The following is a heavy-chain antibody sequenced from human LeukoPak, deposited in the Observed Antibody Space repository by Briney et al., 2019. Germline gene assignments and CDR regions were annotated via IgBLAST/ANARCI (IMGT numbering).Heavy chain of an antibody. J-gene: IGHJ3*01. Sequence: ASVKVSCKASGYSLSNYGLSWVRQTPGQGLEWMGWIHGKNGNTNYVQKLQGRVTMTTDTSTNTAYMEPRSLRSDGTAVYYCAKVGGISWSNDAFDFWGQGTMVTVSS. CDR3: AKVGGISWSNDAFDF. V-gene: IGHV1-18*01. CDR2: IHGKNGNT. CDR1: GYSLSNYG. D-gene: IGHD3-16*01.